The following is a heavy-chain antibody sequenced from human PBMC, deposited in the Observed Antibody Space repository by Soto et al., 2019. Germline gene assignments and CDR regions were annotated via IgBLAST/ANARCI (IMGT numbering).Heavy chain of an antibody. J-gene: IGHJ6*02. CDR3: ARWPQPRYTADPYAVDV. V-gene: IGHV1-69*11. D-gene: IGHD1-20*01. Sequence: QVHLVQSGTEVKKPGCSVKVSCKASGGTFSSSGFSWVRQAPGPGLEWMGMIVPSLDTTNYAQKFQARVTITADEVTSTAYMELRSLRSEDTAVYYCARWPQPRYTADPYAVDVWGQGTRVIVSS. CDR2: IVPSLDTT. CDR1: GGTFSSSG.